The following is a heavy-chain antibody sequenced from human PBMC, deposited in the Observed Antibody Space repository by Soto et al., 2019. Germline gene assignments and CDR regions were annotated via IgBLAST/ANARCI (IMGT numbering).Heavy chain of an antibody. Sequence: QMQLVESGGGVVQPGRSLRLSCTASGFSFSKYGMHWVRQAPGKGLEWVAVISYDGSNKYYADSVKGRFTISRDNSKNTLYLQMNSLRAEDTAVYYCAKDDPSSGWENWGQGTLVTVSS. D-gene: IGHD6-19*01. CDR2: ISYDGSNK. V-gene: IGHV3-30*18. CDR1: GFSFSKYG. J-gene: IGHJ4*02. CDR3: AKDDPSSGWEN.